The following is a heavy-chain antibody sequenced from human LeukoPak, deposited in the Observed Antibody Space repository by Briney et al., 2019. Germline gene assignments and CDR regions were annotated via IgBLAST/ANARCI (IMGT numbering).Heavy chain of an antibody. J-gene: IGHJ4*02. V-gene: IGHV3-30*18. CDR1: GFTFSSYG. CDR2: ISYDGSNK. D-gene: IGHD3-10*01. Sequence: GGSLRLSCAASGFTFSSYGMHWVRQAPGKGLEWVAVISYDGSNKYYADSVKGRFTISRDNSKNTLYLQMNSLRAEDTAVYYCAKASLSVVRGGGEYFDYWGQGTLVTVSS. CDR3: AKASLSVVRGGGEYFDY.